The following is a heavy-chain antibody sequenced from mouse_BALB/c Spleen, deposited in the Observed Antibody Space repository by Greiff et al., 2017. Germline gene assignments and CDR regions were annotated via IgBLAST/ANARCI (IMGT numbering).Heavy chain of an antibody. J-gene: IGHJ3*01. V-gene: IGHV3-2*02. Sequence: EVQLQESGPGLVKPSQSLSLTCTVTGYSITSDYAWNWIRQFPGNKLEWMGYISYSGSTSYNPSLKSRISITRDTSKNQFFLQLNSVTTEDTATYYCAIMITKAWFAYWGQGTLVTVSA. CDR1: GYSITSDYA. CDR3: AIMITKAWFAY. CDR2: ISYSGST. D-gene: IGHD2-4*01.